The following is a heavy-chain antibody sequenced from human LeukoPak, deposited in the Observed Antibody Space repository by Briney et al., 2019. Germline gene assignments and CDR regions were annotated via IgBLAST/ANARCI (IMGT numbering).Heavy chain of an antibody. J-gene: IGHJ3*02. V-gene: IGHV3-15*01. CDR1: GFTFSNAW. CDR3: TTDRTDTAMVIDAFDI. Sequence: GGSLRLSCAASGFTFSNAWMSWVRQAPGKGLEWVGRIKIKTDGGTTDYAAPVKGRFTISRDDSKNTLYLQMNNLKTEDTAVYYCTTDRTDTAMVIDAFDIWGQGTMVTVSS. D-gene: IGHD5-18*01. CDR2: IKIKTDGGTT.